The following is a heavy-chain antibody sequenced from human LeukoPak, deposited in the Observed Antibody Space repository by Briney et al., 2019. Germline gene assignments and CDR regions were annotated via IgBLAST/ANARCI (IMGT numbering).Heavy chain of an antibody. CDR3: ARGYYYDSSGYYGDAFDI. CDR1: GYTFTSYG. J-gene: IGHJ3*02. V-gene: IGHV1-18*01. CDR2: ISAYNGNT. Sequence: ASVKVSCKASGYTFTSYGISWVRQAPGQGLEWMGWISAYNGNTNYAQKLQGRVTMTTDTSTSTAYMELSSLRSEDTAVYYCARGYYYDSSGYYGDAFDIWGQGTMVTVSS. D-gene: IGHD3-22*01.